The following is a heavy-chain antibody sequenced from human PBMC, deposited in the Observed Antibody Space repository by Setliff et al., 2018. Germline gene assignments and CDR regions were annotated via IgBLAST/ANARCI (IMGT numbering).Heavy chain of an antibody. Sequence: VASVKVSCKASGYIFNSYGIAWVRQAPGQGLEWMGWISPYNGKTNHAQNLQGRVAMTTDTSTSTAYMELRSLRSDDTAVYFCARSRAPRVVLAADFDFWGQGTLVTVS. CDR1: GYIFNSYG. V-gene: IGHV1-18*01. CDR2: ISPYNGKT. J-gene: IGHJ4*02. CDR3: ARSRAPRVVLAADFDF. D-gene: IGHD3-16*01.